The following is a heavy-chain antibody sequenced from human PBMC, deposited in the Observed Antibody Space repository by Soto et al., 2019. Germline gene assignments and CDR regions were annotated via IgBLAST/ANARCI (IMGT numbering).Heavy chain of an antibody. CDR3: AREGYYDSRGYPYGIDV. CDR2: ISFDGSNE. D-gene: IGHD3-22*01. V-gene: IGHV3-30-3*01. CDR1: GFNFSDYV. J-gene: IGHJ6*02. Sequence: QAGGSLRLSCTASGFNFSDYVVHWVRQAPGRGLEWMAFISFDGSNEYYADFVKGRFTISRDNSKNMIYLQLNSLRADDAAVYFCAREGYYDSRGYPYGIDVWGQGTTVTVSS.